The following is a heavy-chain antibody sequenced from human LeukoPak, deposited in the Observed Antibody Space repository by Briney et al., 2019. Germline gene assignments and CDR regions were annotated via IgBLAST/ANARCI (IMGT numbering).Heavy chain of an antibody. CDR1: GGSISSYY. V-gene: IGHV4-59*01. Sequence: PSETLSLTCTVSGGSISSYYWSWIRQPPGKGLEWIGYIYYSGSTNYNPSLKSRVTISVDTSKNQFSLKLSSVTAADTAVYYCARVLGQFVRIAAAGPNYYYYMDVWGKGTTVTVSS. CDR3: ARVLGQFVRIAAAGPNYYYYMDV. D-gene: IGHD6-13*01. CDR2: IYYSGST. J-gene: IGHJ6*03.